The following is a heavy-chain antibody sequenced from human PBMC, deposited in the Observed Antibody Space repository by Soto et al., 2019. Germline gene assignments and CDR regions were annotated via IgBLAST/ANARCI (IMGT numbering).Heavy chain of an antibody. D-gene: IGHD3-22*01. CDR1: GFTFSSYA. V-gene: IGHV3-23*01. Sequence: GGSLRLSCTASGFTFSSYAMTWVRQAPGKGLEWVSTIGGSGDTYYADSVKGRFTISRDNSKNTLYVQMNSLTAEDTAAYYCAKVAEYYYDSNGFLHHYYYMDVWGNGTTVTVSS. CDR2: IGGSGDT. J-gene: IGHJ6*03. CDR3: AKVAEYYYDSNGFLHHYYYMDV.